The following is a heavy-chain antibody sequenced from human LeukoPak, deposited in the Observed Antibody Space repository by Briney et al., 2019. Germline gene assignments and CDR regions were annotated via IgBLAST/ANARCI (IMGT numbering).Heavy chain of an antibody. Sequence: ASVKVSCKASGYTFIGYYMHWVRQVPGQGLEWMGWINPDSGGTNYAQNFQGRVTMTRDPSISTAYMELSRLKSDGTAVYYCTRDSTSGSMVRGVSYYFEYWGQGTLVSVSS. D-gene: IGHD3-10*01. CDR1: GYTFIGYY. CDR2: INPDSGGT. V-gene: IGHV1-2*02. CDR3: TRDSTSGSMVRGVSYYFEY. J-gene: IGHJ4*02.